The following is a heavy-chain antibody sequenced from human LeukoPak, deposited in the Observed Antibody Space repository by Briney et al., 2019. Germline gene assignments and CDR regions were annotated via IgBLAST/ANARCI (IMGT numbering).Heavy chain of an antibody. CDR1: GFTFSSYA. CDR2: ISGGGGST. D-gene: IGHD3-10*01. V-gene: IGHV3-23*01. J-gene: IGHJ4*02. Sequence: GGSLRLSCAASGFTFSSYAMSWVRQAPGKGLEWVSAISGGGGSTYYADSVKGRFTISRDNSKNTLYLQMNSLRAEDTALYYCSKDAGSGTYGTFDYWGQGTLVIVSS. CDR3: SKDAGSGTYGTFDY.